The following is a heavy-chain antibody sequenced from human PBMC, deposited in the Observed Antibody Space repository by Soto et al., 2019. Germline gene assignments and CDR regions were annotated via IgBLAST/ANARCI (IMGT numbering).Heavy chain of an antibody. CDR2: IYYSGST. J-gene: IGHJ6*03. CDR1: GGSISSYY. CDR3: ARRHQLPTNYYYYYYMDV. V-gene: IGHV4-59*08. Sequence: SETLSLTCTVSGGSISSYYWSWIRQPPGKGLEWIGYIYYSGSTNYNPPLKSRVTISVDTSKNQFSLKLSSVTAADTAVYYCARRHQLPTNYYYYYYMDVWGKGTTVTVSS. D-gene: IGHD2-2*01.